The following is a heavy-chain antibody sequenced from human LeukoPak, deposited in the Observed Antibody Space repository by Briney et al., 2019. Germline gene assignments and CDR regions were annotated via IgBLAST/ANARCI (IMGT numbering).Heavy chain of an antibody. D-gene: IGHD6-13*01. J-gene: IGHJ3*02. V-gene: IGHV3-7*01. Sequence: GGSLRLSCAVSGFTFSSYWMSWVRQAPGKGLEWVANIKQDGSEKYYVDSVKGRFTISRDNAKNSLYLQMNSLRAEDTAVYYCARRRSSKRAFDIWGQGTMVTVSS. CDR3: ARRRSSKRAFDI. CDR2: IKQDGSEK. CDR1: GFTFSSYW.